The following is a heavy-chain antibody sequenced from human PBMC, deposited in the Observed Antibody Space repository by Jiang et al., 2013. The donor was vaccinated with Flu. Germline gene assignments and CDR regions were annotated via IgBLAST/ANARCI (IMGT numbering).Heavy chain of an antibody. CDR1: GYTFTSYD. CDR2: INAGNGNT. CDR3: ARSGPAANNGMDV. D-gene: IGHD2-2*01. V-gene: IGHV1-3*01. Sequence: GAEVKKPGASVKVSCKASGYTFTSYDINWVRQATGQGLEWMGWINAGNGNTKYSQKFQGRVTITRDTSASTAYMELSSLRSEDTAVYYCARSGPAANNGMDVWGQGTTVTVSS. J-gene: IGHJ6*02.